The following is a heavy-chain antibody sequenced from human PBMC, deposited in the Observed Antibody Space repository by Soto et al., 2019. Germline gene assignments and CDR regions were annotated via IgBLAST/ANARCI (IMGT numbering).Heavy chain of an antibody. CDR1: GYTFTGYY. CDR2: INPNSGST. D-gene: IGHD4-17*01. J-gene: IGHJ4*02. CDR3: ARGFYTVTSTEPYDY. V-gene: IGHV1-46*03. Sequence: GASVKVSCKASGYTFTGYYMHWVRQAPGQGLEWMGWINPNSGSTSYAQKFQGRVTMTRDTSTSTVYMELSSLRSEDTAVYYCARGFYTVTSTEPYDYWGQGTLVTVSS.